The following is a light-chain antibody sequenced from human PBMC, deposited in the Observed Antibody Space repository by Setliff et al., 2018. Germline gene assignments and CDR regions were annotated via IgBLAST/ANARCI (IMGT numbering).Light chain of an antibody. CDR3: NAYIADTTYV. J-gene: IGLJ1*01. Sequence: ALTQPASVSGSPGQSITISCSGTGRDVGSYDLVSWYQQHPGKAPKLIIYAVSDRPSGVSHRFSGSKSGNTAYLTISGLRTEDEADYYCNAYIADTTYVFGSGTKV. CDR1: GRDVGSYDL. CDR2: AVS. V-gene: IGLV2-14*03.